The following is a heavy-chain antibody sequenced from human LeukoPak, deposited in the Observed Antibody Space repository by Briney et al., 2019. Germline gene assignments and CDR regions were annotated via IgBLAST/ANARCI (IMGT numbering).Heavy chain of an antibody. CDR1: GGSISSYY. J-gene: IGHJ6*04. D-gene: IGHD3-9*01. V-gene: IGHV4-59*01. CDR3: ARLLTGSSDCYYYYGMDV. CDR2: IYYSGST. Sequence: SETLSLTCTVSGGSISSYYWSWIRQPPGKGLEWIGYIYYSGSTNYNPSLKSRVTVSVDTSKNQFSLKLSSVTAADTAVYYCARLLTGSSDCYYYYGMDVWGKGTTVTVSS.